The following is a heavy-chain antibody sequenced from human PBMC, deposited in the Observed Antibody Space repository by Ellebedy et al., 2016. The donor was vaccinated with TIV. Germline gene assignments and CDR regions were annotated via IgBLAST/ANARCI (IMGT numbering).Heavy chain of an antibody. J-gene: IGHJ4*02. V-gene: IGHV3-48*01. Sequence: PGGSLRLSCAASGFTFSSYSMNWVRQAPGKGLEWVSYISSSSSTIYYADSVKGRFTISRDNSKNTLYLQMNSLRAEDTAVYYCASGISYGYWGYWGQGTLVTVSS. CDR3: ASGISYGYWGY. D-gene: IGHD5-18*01. CDR2: ISSSSSTI. CDR1: GFTFSSYS.